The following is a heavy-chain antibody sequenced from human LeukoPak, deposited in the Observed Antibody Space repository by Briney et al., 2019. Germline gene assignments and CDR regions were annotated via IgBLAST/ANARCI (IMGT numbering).Heavy chain of an antibody. D-gene: IGHD7-27*01. CDR2: TYYRPSWYN. J-gene: IGHJ4*02. Sequence: SQTLSLTCAISGDIVSSNSDAWNWIRQSPSRGLEWLGRTYYRPSWYNDYAVSVKSRIIINPDTSKNHFSLQLNSVTPEDTAVYYCARGTGVFVYWGQGTLVTVSS. CDR3: ARGTGVFVY. V-gene: IGHV6-1*01. CDR1: GDIVSSNSDA.